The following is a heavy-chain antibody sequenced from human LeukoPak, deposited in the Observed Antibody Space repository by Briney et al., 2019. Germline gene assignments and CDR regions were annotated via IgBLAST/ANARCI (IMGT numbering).Heavy chain of an antibody. CDR2: INHSGST. CDR3: ARDRVGYCSGGSCKRSDY. Sequence: PGGSLRLSCAASGFTFSDYYMSWIRQPPGKGLEWIGEINHSGSTNYNPSLKSRVTISVDTSKNQFSLKLSSVTAADTAVYYCARDRVGYCSGGSCKRSDYWGQGTLVTVSS. D-gene: IGHD2-15*01. J-gene: IGHJ4*02. V-gene: IGHV4-34*08. CDR1: GFTFSDYY.